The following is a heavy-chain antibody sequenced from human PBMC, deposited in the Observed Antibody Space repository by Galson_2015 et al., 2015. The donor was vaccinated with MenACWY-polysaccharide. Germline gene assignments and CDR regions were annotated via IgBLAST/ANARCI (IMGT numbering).Heavy chain of an antibody. CDR1: GLTFSDYG. V-gene: IGHV3-33*01. CDR3: ARDISSWYFDL. CDR2: IWHDGSKK. Sequence: SLRLSCAASGLTFSDYGMHWVRQAPGEGLEWVAVIWHDGSKKFYVDSVKGRFTISRDNSKSTLSLQMNSLRAEDTAVYYCARDISSWYFDLWGRGTLVTVSS. J-gene: IGHJ2*01.